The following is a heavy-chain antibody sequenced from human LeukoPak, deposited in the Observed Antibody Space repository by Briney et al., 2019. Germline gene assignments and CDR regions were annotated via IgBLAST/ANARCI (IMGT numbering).Heavy chain of an antibody. D-gene: IGHD2-15*01. Sequence: ASVKVSCKASGYTFTSYGISWMRQAPGQGLEWMGWISAYNGNTNYAQKLQGRVTMTTDTSTSTAYMELRSLRSDDTAVYYCARDTCSGGSCYWGYWGQGTLVTVSS. CDR1: GYTFTSYG. J-gene: IGHJ4*02. CDR3: ARDTCSGGSCYWGY. CDR2: ISAYNGNT. V-gene: IGHV1-18*04.